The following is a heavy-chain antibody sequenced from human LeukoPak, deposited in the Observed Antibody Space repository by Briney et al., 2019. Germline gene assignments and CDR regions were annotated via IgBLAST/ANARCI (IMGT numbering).Heavy chain of an antibody. Sequence: ASVKVSCKASGYTFTSYAMHWVRQAPGQRLEWMGWINAGNGNTKYSQKFQGRVTITRDTSASTAYMELSSLRSEDTAVYYCARDSNPQGSSVMGGYNLWGQGTLVTVSS. V-gene: IGHV1-3*01. CDR2: INAGNGNT. J-gene: IGHJ5*02. D-gene: IGHD5-12*01. CDR3: ARDSNPQGSSVMGGYNL. CDR1: GYTFTSYA.